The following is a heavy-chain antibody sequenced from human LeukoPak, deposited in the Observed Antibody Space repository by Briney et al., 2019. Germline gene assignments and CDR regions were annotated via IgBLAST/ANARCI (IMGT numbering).Heavy chain of an antibody. CDR2: IYPCDSDT. J-gene: IGHJ4*02. CDR3: ARRRYCSSTSCDFDY. V-gene: IGHV5-51*01. CDR1: GYSFTSYW. Sequence: GESLKISCKGSGYSFTSYWIGWVRQMPGKGLEWMGIIYPCDSDTRYSPSFQGQVTISADKSISTAYLEWSSLKASDTAMYYCARRRYCSSTSCDFDYWGQGTLVTVSS. D-gene: IGHD2-2*01.